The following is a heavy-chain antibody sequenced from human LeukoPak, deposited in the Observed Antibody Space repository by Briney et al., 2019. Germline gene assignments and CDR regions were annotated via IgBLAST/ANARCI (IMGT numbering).Heavy chain of an antibody. J-gene: IGHJ4*02. D-gene: IGHD3-22*01. CDR1: GFTFSSYA. Sequence: PGGSLRLSCAASGFTFSSYAMHWVRQAPGKGLEWVAVISYDGSNKYYADSVKGRFTISRDNSKNTLYLQMNSLRAEDSAVYHCAREGDYYDSSGYSQYFDYWGQGTLVTVSS. V-gene: IGHV3-30-3*01. CDR3: AREGDYYDSSGYSQYFDY. CDR2: ISYDGSNK.